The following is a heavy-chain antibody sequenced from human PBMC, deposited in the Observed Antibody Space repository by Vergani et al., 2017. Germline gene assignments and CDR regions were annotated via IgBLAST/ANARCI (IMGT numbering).Heavy chain of an antibody. V-gene: IGHV3-53*04. CDR3: ARWGASGGSGSYSPLDV. J-gene: IGHJ6*02. D-gene: IGHD3-10*01. Sequence: EVQLVESGGGLVQPGGSLRLSCAASGFTVSSNYMSWVRQAPGKGLEWVSVIYSGGSTYYADSVKGRFTISRHKSKNTLYLQRNSLRAEDTAVYYCARWGASGGSGSYSPLDVWGQGTTVTVSS. CDR1: GFTVSSNY. CDR2: IYSGGST.